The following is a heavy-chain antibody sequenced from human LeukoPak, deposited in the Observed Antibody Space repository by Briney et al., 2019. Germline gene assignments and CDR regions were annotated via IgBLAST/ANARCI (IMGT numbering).Heavy chain of an antibody. CDR3: ARRAGDYSHPYDY. J-gene: IGHJ4*02. Sequence: GGSLRLSCAVSGFTFTGYTINWVRQAPGKGLEWVSFIYSGGSTYYTDSVKGRFTISRDNSKNTLYLQMNSLRAEDTAVYYCARRAGDYSHPYDYWGQGILVTVSS. CDR1: GFTFTGYT. D-gene: IGHD3-22*01. CDR2: IYSGGST. V-gene: IGHV3-53*01.